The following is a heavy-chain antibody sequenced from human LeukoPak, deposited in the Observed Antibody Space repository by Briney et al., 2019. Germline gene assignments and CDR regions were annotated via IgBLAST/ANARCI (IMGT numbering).Heavy chain of an antibody. J-gene: IGHJ4*02. CDR1: GGSISSGDYP. CDR3: ARRFYGSGSQFDY. D-gene: IGHD3-10*01. Sequence: SETLFLTCAVSGGSISSGDYPWSWIRQPPGKGLGWIGYIFHTGHTSYNPSLKSRVTISVDMSKNQLSLKLSSVTAADTAVYYCARRFYGSGSQFDYWGQGTLVTVSS. V-gene: IGHV4-30-2*01. CDR2: IFHTGHT.